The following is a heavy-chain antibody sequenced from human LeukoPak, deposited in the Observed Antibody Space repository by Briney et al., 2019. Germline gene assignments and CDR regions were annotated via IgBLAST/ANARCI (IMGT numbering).Heavy chain of an antibody. J-gene: IGHJ1*01. CDR2: ISSSSSYL. CDR3: ARDAASYTV. V-gene: IGHV3-21*01. D-gene: IGHD1-14*01. CDR1: GFTFSSYS. Sequence: GGSLRLSCAASGFTFSSYSMNWVRQAPGKGLEWVSSISSSSSYLYYADSVKGRFTISRDNAKNSLYLQMNSLRAEDTAVYYCARDAASYTVWGQGTLVTVSS.